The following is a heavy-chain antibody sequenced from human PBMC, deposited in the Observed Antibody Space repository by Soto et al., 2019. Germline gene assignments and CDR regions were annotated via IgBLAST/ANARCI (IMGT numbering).Heavy chain of an antibody. Sequence: EVQLEESGGGLVQPGGSLRLSCAASGFTFSTYSLNWVRQAPGKGLEWIAYISGNSAIIYYADSVKGRFTISRDNAKTSLYRQMNSLKTDDTAVYYCARDGVWTHLFDSWGQGTLVTVSS. CDR3: ARDGVWTHLFDS. CDR1: GFTFSTYS. V-gene: IGHV3-48*01. D-gene: IGHD1-1*01. CDR2: ISGNSAII. J-gene: IGHJ4*02.